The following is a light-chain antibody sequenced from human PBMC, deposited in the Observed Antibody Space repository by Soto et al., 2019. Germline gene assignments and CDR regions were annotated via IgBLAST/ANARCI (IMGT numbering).Light chain of an antibody. J-gene: IGKJ2*01. V-gene: IGKV3-20*01. CDR2: GAF. Sequence: EIVLTQSPGTLSLSPGERATLSCRASQRVTNNFLAWYQQKPGQAPRLLIYGAFSRATGIPDRFSGSGSGTDFTLTISRLEPEEFAVYYCQQYGSPLYTFGQGTNLEIK. CDR3: QQYGSPLYT. CDR1: QRVTNNF.